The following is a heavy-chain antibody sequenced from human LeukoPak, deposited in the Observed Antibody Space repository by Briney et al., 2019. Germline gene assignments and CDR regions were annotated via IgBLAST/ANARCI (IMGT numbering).Heavy chain of an antibody. J-gene: IGHJ4*02. CDR3: ARGDAPGSGSYWGIDY. Sequence: ASVKVSCKASGYTFTSYAMHWVRQAPGQRLEWMGWINAGNGNTKYSQKFQGRVTITRDTSASTAYMELSGLRSEDTAVYYCARGDAPGSGSYWGIDYWGQGTLVTVSS. D-gene: IGHD1-26*01. V-gene: IGHV1-3*01. CDR2: INAGNGNT. CDR1: GYTFTSYA.